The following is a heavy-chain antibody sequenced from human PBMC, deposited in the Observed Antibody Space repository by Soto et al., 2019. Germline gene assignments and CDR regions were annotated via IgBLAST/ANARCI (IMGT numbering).Heavy chain of an antibody. CDR1: GYTFTSYG. V-gene: IGHV1-18*01. J-gene: IGHJ6*02. CDR3: ARFANYYYYYGMDV. CDR2: ISAYNGNT. Sequence: ASVTVSCKASGYTFTSYGIRWVRQAPGQGLEWMGWISAYNGNTNYAQQLQGRVTMTTDTSTSSASMELRSLRSDDTAVYYFARFANYYYYYGMDVWGQGTTVTVSS.